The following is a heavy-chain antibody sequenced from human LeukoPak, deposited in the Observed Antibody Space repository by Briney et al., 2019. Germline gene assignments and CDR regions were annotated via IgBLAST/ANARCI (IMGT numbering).Heavy chain of an antibody. CDR1: GRHISCSRDY. J-gene: IGHJ4*02. Sequence: ETLSFTCCVSGRHISCSRDYWGWSRKPPGEGLEWIGRIYSGGNTFYNPSLKRRDTISVDTSKNQFSLKLSSVTAADTAVYDYARLNTSWRTYFDYWGQGTLVTVSS. V-gene: IGHV4-39*01. D-gene: IGHD2-2*01. CDR2: IYSGGNT. CDR3: ARLNTSWRTYFDY.